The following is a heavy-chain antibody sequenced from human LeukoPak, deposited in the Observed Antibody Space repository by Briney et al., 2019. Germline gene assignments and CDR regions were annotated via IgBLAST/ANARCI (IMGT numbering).Heavy chain of an antibody. J-gene: IGHJ4*02. CDR1: GYTFTGYY. CDR2: INPNSGGT. V-gene: IGHV1-2*02. Sequence: GASVKVSCKASGYTFTGYYMHWVRQAPGQGLEWMGWINPNSGGTNYAQKFQGRVTMTRDTSISTAYMELRRLRSDDTAVYYCARPKYREYSSSSELRSFDYWGQGTLVTVSS. CDR3: ARPKYREYSSSSELRSFDY. D-gene: IGHD6-6*01.